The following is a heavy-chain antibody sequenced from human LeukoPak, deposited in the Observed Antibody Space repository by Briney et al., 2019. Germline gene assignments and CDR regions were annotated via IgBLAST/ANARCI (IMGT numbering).Heavy chain of an antibody. V-gene: IGHV1-18*04. Sequence: EASVKVSCKASGYTFTGYYMHWVRQAPGQGLEWMGWISAYNGNTNYAQKLQGRVTMTTDTSTSTAYMELRSLRSDDTAVYYCARAQSCSSTSCYYYWDYYYYGMDVWGQGTTVTVSS. CDR1: GYTFTGYY. D-gene: IGHD2-2*01. J-gene: IGHJ6*02. CDR2: ISAYNGNT. CDR3: ARAQSCSSTSCYYYWDYYYYGMDV.